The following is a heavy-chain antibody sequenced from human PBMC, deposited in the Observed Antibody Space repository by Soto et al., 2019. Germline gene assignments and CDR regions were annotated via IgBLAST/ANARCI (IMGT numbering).Heavy chain of an antibody. CDR1: GYTFTSYG. J-gene: IGHJ5*02. CDR3: ARERLGIVVVPAAFTKYNWFDP. V-gene: IGHV1-18*01. CDR2: ISAYNGNT. D-gene: IGHD2-2*01. Sequence: ASVKVSCKASGYTFTSYGISWVRQAPGQGLEWMGWISAYNGNTNYAQKLQGRVTMTTDTSTSTAYMELRSLRSDDTAVYYCARERLGIVVVPAAFTKYNWFDPWGQGTLVTVSS.